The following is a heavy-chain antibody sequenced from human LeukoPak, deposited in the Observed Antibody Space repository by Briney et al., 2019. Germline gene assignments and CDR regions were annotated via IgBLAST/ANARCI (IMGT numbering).Heavy chain of an antibody. CDR3: ARERGYYYDSSGYYPHYFDY. D-gene: IGHD3-22*01. Sequence: GGSRRLSCAASGFTFSSYWMHWVRQAPGKGLVWVSRINSDGSSTSYADSVKGRFTISRDNAKNTLYLQMNSLRAEDTAVYYCARERGYYYDSSGYYPHYFDYWGQGTLVTVSS. CDR1: GFTFSSYW. V-gene: IGHV3-74*01. J-gene: IGHJ4*02. CDR2: INSDGSST.